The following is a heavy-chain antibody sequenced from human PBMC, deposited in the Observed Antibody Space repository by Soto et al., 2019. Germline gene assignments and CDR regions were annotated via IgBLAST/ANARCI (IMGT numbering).Heavy chain of an antibody. Sequence: PGESLKISCKGSGYSFTNYWINWVRQMPGKGLEWMGRIDPDDSYTNYSPSFQGHVTISVGKSISTAYLQWSSLQASDTAIYYCARLPPPTYCSGSTCSGYWGQGTLVTVSS. CDR3: ARLPPPTYCSGSTCSGY. D-gene: IGHD2-15*01. J-gene: IGHJ4*02. V-gene: IGHV5-10-1*01. CDR1: GYSFTNYW. CDR2: IDPDDSYT.